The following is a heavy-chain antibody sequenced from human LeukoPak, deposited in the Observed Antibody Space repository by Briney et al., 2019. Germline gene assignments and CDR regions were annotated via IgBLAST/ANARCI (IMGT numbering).Heavy chain of an antibody. CDR2: INPNNGGT. CDR3: ARVDGGEWYYFDY. V-gene: IGHV1-2*02. Sequence: ASVKVSCKASGYXFTGYYIHWVRQAPGQGLEWRGGINPNNGGTNYAQKFQGRVTMTLDTSISTGYMELSRLRSDDTAIYFCARVDGGEWYYFDYWGQGTLVTVFS. CDR1: GYXFTGYY. J-gene: IGHJ4*02. D-gene: IGHD2-8*02.